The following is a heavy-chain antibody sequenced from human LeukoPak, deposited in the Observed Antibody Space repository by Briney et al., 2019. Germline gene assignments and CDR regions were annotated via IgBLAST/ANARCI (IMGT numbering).Heavy chain of an antibody. D-gene: IGHD3-22*01. CDR2: IIPIFGTA. J-gene: IGHJ4*02. CDR3: ATSWGLYDSSGYYYCCDY. V-gene: IGHV1-69*13. Sequence: SVKVSCKASGGTFSSYATSWVRQAPGQGLEWMGGIIPIFGTANYAQKFQGRVTITADESTSTAYMELSSLRSEDTAVYYCATSWGLYDSSGYYYCCDYWGQGTLVTVSS. CDR1: GGTFSSYA.